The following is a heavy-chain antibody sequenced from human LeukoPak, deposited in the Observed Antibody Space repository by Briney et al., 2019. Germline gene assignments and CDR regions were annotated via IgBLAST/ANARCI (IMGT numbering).Heavy chain of an antibody. Sequence: GGSLRLSCAASGFTFSSYAMHWVRQAPGKGLEWVAVISYDGSNKYYADSVKGRFTISRDNSKNTLYLQMNSLRAEDTAVYYCASVYSNYFSLPFDIWGQGTMVTVSS. CDR3: ASVYSNYFSLPFDI. D-gene: IGHD4-11*01. CDR2: ISYDGSNK. V-gene: IGHV3-30-3*01. CDR1: GFTFSSYA. J-gene: IGHJ3*02.